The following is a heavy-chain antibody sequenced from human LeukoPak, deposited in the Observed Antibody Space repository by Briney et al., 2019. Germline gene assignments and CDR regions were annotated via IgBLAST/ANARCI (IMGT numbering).Heavy chain of an antibody. V-gene: IGHV3-30*02. D-gene: IGHD2-15*01. CDR1: GFTFRSYG. J-gene: IGHJ6*03. CDR2: IRYDGTNK. CDR3: AKNGDRGAFCSGGTCYPYYYYYMDV. Sequence: GGSLRLSCAASGFTFRSYGMHWVRQAPGKGLEWVAIIRYDGTNKYYADSVKGRFTISRDNSKNTLYLQMNSLRAEDTAVYYCAKNGDRGAFCSGGTCYPYYYYYMDVWGKGTTVTISS.